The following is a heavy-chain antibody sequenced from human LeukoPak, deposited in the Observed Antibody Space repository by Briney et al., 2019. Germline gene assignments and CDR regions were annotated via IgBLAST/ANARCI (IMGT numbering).Heavy chain of an antibody. CDR2: ISGDGGTT. CDR3: AKANSWYKYYFDY. CDR1: GFTFSSYA. J-gene: IGHJ4*02. Sequence: GGSLRLSCAASGFTFSSYAINWVRQAPGKGLEWVLAISGDGGTTYYADSVKGRFTLSRDNSINTVYLQMNSLRADDTAVYYCAKANSWYKYYFDYWGQGTLVTVSS. V-gene: IGHV3-23*01. D-gene: IGHD6-13*01.